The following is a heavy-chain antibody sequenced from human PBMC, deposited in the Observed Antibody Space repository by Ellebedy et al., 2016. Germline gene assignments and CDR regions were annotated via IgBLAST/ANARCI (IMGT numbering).Heavy chain of an antibody. CDR2: LNSDGSNA. Sequence: GGSLRLSCAASGFTFNIYWMHWVRQTPGKGLVWVSRLNSDGSNAVYADSVRGRFTISRDNAKNTLYLQMNSLRAEDTAVYYCARNRYCSSGDCYALGYWGQGTLVTVSS. V-gene: IGHV3-74*01. CDR1: GFTFNIYW. CDR3: ARNRYCSSGDCYALGY. D-gene: IGHD2-15*01. J-gene: IGHJ4*02.